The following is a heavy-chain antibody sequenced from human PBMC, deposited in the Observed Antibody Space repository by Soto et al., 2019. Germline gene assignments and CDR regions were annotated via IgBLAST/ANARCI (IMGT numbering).Heavy chain of an antibody. CDR2: ISFDGSST. CDR1: GFTFNSYF. CDR3: AKDGSSSYYYGMDV. D-gene: IGHD6-13*01. Sequence: GGSLRLSCAASGFTFNSYFMHWVRQAPGRGLEWVALISFDGSSTYYADSVKDRFTISRDNSKNTLHLQMISLRAEDTAVYYCAKDGSSSYYYGMDVWGRGTTVTVSS. V-gene: IGHV3-30*18. J-gene: IGHJ6*02.